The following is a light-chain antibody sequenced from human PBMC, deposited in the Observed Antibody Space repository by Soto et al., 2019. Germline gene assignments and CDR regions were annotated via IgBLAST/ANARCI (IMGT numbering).Light chain of an antibody. CDR1: QSVGSN. Sequence: EILMRQSPATLSVSPGERATLSCRASQSVGSNLAWYQLKPGQAPRLLIYGASTRATGIPARFSGSGSGTDFTLTIRSLQSEEFAIYFCQQYNNWPPDRTFGQGTKVEIK. V-gene: IGKV3-15*01. CDR2: GAS. CDR3: QQYNNWPPDRT. J-gene: IGKJ1*01.